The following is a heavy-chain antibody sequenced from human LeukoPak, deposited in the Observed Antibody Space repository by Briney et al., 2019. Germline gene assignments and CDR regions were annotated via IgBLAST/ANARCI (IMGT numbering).Heavy chain of an antibody. D-gene: IGHD3-9*01. V-gene: IGHV3-21*01. CDR3: ARDTGYYDILTGSDYFDY. J-gene: IGHJ4*02. CDR1: GFTFSNYW. CDR2: ISSSSSYI. Sequence: GGSLRLSCAASGFTFSNYWMSWVRQAPGKGLEWVSSISSSSSYIYYADSVKGRFTISRDNAKNSLYLQMNSLRAEDTAVYYCARDTGYYDILTGSDYFDYWGQGTLVTVSS.